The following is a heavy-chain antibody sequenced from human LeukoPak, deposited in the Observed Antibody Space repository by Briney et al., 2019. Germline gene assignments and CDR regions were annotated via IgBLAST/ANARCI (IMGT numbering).Heavy chain of an antibody. V-gene: IGHV3-23*01. CDR3: ATLYSMDV. Sequence: PGGSLRLSCAVSEFSFTTDAMSWVRQAPGRGLEWVASISGSSDSTYYADSVKGRFTISRDNPRNTLYLQMNRLRAEDTAVYYCATLYSMDVWGKGTTVTVS. CDR2: ISGSSDST. CDR1: EFSFTTDA. J-gene: IGHJ6*03.